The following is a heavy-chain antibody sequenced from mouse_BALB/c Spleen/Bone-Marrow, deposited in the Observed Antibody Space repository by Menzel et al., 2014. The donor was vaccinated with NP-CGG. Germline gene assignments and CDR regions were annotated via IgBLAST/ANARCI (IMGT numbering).Heavy chain of an antibody. D-gene: IGHD6-1*01. V-gene: IGHV14-4*02. Sequence: VQLKQSGAELVRSGASVKLSCTASGFNIKDYCMHWVKQRPEQGLEWIGWIDPGNGDTEYAPKFQGKATMTADTSSNTAYLQLSSLTSEDTAVYYCNAEHGNYHYFDYWGQGTTLTVSS. CDR2: IDPGNGDT. J-gene: IGHJ2*01. CDR3: NAEHGNYHYFDY. CDR1: GFNIKDYC.